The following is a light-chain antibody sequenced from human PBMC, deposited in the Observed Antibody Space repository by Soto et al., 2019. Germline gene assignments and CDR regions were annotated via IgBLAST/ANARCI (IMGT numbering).Light chain of an antibody. CDR3: QQLNSYPLT. V-gene: IGKV1-9*01. J-gene: IGKJ4*01. CDR2: ASS. CDR1: QGISSY. Sequence: DIQLTQSPSFLSASVGDRVTITCRASQGISSYLAWYQHKPGKAPKLLIYASSTLQSGVPPRFSGSGSGTEFTRTISSLQPEEFATYYCQQLNSYPLTFGGGTKVEIK.